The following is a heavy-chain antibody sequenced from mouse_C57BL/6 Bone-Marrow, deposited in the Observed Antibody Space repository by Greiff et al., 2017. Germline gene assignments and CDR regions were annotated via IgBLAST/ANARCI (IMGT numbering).Heavy chain of an antibody. CDR1: GYTFTGYW. V-gene: IGHV1-9*01. CDR2: ILPGSGST. Sequence: VQLQQSGAELMKPGASVKLSCKATGYTFTGYWIEWVKQRPGHGLEWIGEILPGSGSTNYNEKFKGKATFAAATSSNTAYMQLSSLTTEDSAIYYCARWLLRWDYWYFDVWGTGTTVTVSS. J-gene: IGHJ1*03. D-gene: IGHD2-3*01. CDR3: ARWLLRWDYWYFDV.